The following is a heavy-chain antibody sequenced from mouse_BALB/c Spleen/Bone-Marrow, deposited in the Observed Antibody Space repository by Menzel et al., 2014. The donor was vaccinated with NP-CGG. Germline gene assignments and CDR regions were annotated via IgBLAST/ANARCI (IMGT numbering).Heavy chain of an antibody. J-gene: IGHJ3*01. D-gene: IGHD2-14*01. CDR2: ISDGGSHT. V-gene: IGHV5-4*02. CDR1: GFTFSDYY. Sequence: EVKLVESGGGLVKPGGSLKLSCAASGFTFSDYYMYWVRQTPEKRLEWVATISDGGSHTFYPDSVKGRFTISRDNAKNNLYLQMSSLKSEDTAMYYCARDGDYTYAWFAYWGQGTLVTVSA. CDR3: ARDGDYTYAWFAY.